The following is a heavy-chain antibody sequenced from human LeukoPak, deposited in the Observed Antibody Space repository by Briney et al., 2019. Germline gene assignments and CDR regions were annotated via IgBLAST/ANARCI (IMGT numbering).Heavy chain of an antibody. Sequence: GGSLRLSCAASGFAFSSYAMSWVRQAPGRGLEWVSGISGSGTATYYADSVKGRFTISRDNSKNTLYLQMNSLRAEDTAVYYCAKGLAYAAPFDYWGQGTLVTVSS. V-gene: IGHV3-23*01. CDR2: ISGSGTAT. J-gene: IGHJ4*02. CDR3: AKGLAYAAPFDY. D-gene: IGHD4-17*01. CDR1: GFAFSSYA.